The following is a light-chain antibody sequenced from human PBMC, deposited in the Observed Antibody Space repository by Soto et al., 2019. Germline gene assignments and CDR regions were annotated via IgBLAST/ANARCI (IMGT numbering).Light chain of an antibody. Sequence: DIQVTQSPSTLSASVGDSVTISCRASQIISNWLAWYQQKPGKAPKLLIYKASTLESGVTSRFSGSGSGTDFTLTISSLQPDDFATYYCQPYNTFLLTFGPGTRVDIK. CDR3: QPYNTFLLT. V-gene: IGKV1-5*03. CDR2: KAS. J-gene: IGKJ3*01. CDR1: QIISNW.